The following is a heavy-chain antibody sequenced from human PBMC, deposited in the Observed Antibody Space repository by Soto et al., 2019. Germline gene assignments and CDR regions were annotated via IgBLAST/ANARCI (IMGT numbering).Heavy chain of an antibody. V-gene: IGHV4-39*01. CDR2: IYYSGTT. J-gene: IGHJ2*01. CDR3: AKTGPYDILTYWYFDL. CDR1: GDSISSSSYY. D-gene: IGHD3-9*01. Sequence: SSETLSLTCIVSGDSISSSSYYWVWIRQPPGKGLEWIGSIYYSGTTYYNPSLESRVTISIDTSKNQFSLKLSSLTAADTAVYYCAKTGPYDILTYWYFDLWGRGLLVTVSS.